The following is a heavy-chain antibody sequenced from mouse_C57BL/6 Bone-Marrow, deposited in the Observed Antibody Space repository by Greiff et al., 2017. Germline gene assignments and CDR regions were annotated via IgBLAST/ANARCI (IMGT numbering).Heavy chain of an antibody. CDR3: ARHGTTVVARYWYFDV. CDR1: GFTFSDYY. Sequence: EVQLVESGGGLVQPGGSLKLSCAASGFTFSDYYMYWVRQTPEKRLEWVAYISNGGGSTYYPDTVKGRYTISRDNATNTLYLQMSRLKSEDTAMYYCARHGTTVVARYWYFDVWGTGTTVTVSS. J-gene: IGHJ1*03. V-gene: IGHV5-12*01. CDR2: ISNGGGST. D-gene: IGHD1-1*01.